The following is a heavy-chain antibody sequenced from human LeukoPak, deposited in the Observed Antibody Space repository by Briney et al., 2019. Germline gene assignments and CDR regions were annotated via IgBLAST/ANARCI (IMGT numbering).Heavy chain of an antibody. D-gene: IGHD5/OR15-5a*01. CDR1: GGSISNTDSY. CDR2: ISYSGNT. V-gene: IGHV4-30-4*01. Sequence: SQTLSLTCTVSGGSISNTDSYWNWIRQPPGKGLEWIGFISYSGNTYSTPSLESRLTISIDTAKNQFSLSLSSVTAADTAVYFCAREIVSSYYYNGMDVWGQGTTVTVSS. J-gene: IGHJ6*02. CDR3: AREIVSSYYYNGMDV.